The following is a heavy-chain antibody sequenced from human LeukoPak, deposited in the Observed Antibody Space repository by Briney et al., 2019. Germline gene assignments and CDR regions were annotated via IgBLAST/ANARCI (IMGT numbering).Heavy chain of an antibody. CDR3: ARDKGGYSYGPFDP. D-gene: IGHD5-18*01. Sequence: ASVKVSCKASGGTFSSYAISWVRQAPGQGLEWMGRIIPIFGTANYAQKFQGRVTITTDESTSTAYMELGSLRSEDTAVYYCARDKGGYSYGPFDPWGQGTLVTVSS. CDR2: IIPIFGTA. J-gene: IGHJ5*02. CDR1: GGTFSSYA. V-gene: IGHV1-69*05.